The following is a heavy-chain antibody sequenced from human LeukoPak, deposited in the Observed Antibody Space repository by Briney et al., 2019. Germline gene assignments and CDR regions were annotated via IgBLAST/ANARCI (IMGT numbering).Heavy chain of an antibody. D-gene: IGHD3-16*01. CDR1: GFTFSNYA. CDR3: AKGLHGGVGYGVDV. CDR2: IGGTGGRT. V-gene: IGHV3-23*01. Sequence: PGGSLRLSCTASGFTFSNYAMTWVRQAPGKGLEWVSSIGGTGGRTYSADSVKGRFTISRDNSKNTLYLQMKNLRVEHTAVYYCAKGLHGGVGYGVDVWGQGTTVSVSS. J-gene: IGHJ6*02.